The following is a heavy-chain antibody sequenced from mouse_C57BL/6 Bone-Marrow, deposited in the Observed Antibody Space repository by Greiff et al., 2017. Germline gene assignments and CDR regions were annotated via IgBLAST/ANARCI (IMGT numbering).Heavy chain of an antibody. V-gene: IGHV1-69*01. D-gene: IGHD2-5*01. CDR3: ARDSNYVWFAY. J-gene: IGHJ3*01. Sequence: QVQLQQPGAELVMPGASVKLSCKASGYTFTSYWMHWVKQRPGQGLEWIGEIDTSDSYTNYNQKFKGKFTLTVDKSASTAYMQLSSLTSEDSAVYYCARDSNYVWFAYWGQGTLVTVSA. CDR2: IDTSDSYT. CDR1: GYTFTSYW.